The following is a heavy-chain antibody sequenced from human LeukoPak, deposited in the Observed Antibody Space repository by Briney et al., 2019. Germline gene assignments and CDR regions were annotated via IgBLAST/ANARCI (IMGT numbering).Heavy chain of an antibody. CDR2: SGST. V-gene: IGHV4-59*01. J-gene: IGHJ4*02. D-gene: IGHD4-23*01. CDR3: ARVGIDYSGNILKYYFDY. Sequence: SETLSLTCTVSGGSFSDYYWSWIRQPPGGGLEWIACSGSTNYNPSLKSRVIISVDTSKNQFSLKLSPVTAADTAVYYCARVGIDYSGNILKYYFDYWGQGTLVTVSS. CDR1: GGSFSDYY.